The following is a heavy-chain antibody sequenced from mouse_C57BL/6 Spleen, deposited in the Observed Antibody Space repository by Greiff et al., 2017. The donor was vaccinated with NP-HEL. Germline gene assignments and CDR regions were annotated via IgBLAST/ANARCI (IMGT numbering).Heavy chain of an antibody. D-gene: IGHD1-1*01. J-gene: IGHJ4*01. CDR3: ARHEEAYYYGSPSYAMDY. Sequence: QVHVKQSGAELVKPGASVKLSCKASGYTFTEYTIHWVKQRSGQGLEWIGWFYPGSGSIKYNEKFKDKATLTADKSSSTVYMELSRLTSEDSAVYFCARHEEAYYYGSPSYAMDYWGQGTSVTVSS. CDR2: FYPGSGSI. V-gene: IGHV1-62-2*01. CDR1: GYTFTEYT.